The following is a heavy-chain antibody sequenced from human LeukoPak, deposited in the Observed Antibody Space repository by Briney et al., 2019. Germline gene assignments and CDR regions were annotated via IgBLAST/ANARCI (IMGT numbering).Heavy chain of an antibody. Sequence: KSSETLSLTCAVYGGSFSGYYWSWIRQPPGKGLEWIGEINHSGSTNYNPSLKSRVTISVDTSKNQFSLKLSSVTAADTAVYYCARLTHYTIAAAGKVLDYWGQGTLVTVSS. V-gene: IGHV4-34*01. J-gene: IGHJ4*02. CDR3: ARLTHYTIAAAGKVLDY. CDR1: GGSFSGYY. D-gene: IGHD6-13*01. CDR2: INHSGST.